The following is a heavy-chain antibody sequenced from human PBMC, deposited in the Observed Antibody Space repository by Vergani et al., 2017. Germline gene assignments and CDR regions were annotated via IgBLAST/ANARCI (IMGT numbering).Heavy chain of an antibody. V-gene: IGHV3-30-3*01. Sequence: QVQLVESGGGVVQPGSSLRLSCAASGFTFSSYAMHWVRQAQGKGLEWVAVISYDGSNKYYADAVKGRFNISRDNSKNTLYLQMNSLRAEDTAVYYCARSENHYYDSSGIDYWGQGTLVTVSS. J-gene: IGHJ4*02. CDR1: GFTFSSYA. CDR2: ISYDGSNK. CDR3: ARSENHYYDSSGIDY. D-gene: IGHD3-22*01.